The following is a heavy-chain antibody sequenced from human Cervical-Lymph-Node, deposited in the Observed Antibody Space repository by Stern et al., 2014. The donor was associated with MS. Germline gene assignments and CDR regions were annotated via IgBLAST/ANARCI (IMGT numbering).Heavy chain of an antibody. CDR1: GGSISSGNYY. CDR2: IYYSGST. D-gene: IGHD3-10*01. Sequence: QVQLQESGPGLVKPSQTLSLTCTVSGGSISSGNYYWSWIRQPPGKGLEWIGYIYYSGSTYYNPSLKSRVTISLDTSKNQFSLKLSSVTAADTAVYYCAREAFYYGSGSYPSWGQGTLVTVSS. CDR3: AREAFYYGSGSYPS. V-gene: IGHV4-30-4*01. J-gene: IGHJ5*02.